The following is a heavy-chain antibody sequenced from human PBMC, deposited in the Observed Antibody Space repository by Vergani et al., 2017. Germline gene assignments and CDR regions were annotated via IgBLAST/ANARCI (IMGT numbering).Heavy chain of an antibody. J-gene: IGHJ4*02. V-gene: IGHV3-23*01. CDR2: ISGSGGST. CDR3: DKGGRARITMIVVVISDC. D-gene: IGHD3-22*01. Sequence: EVQLLESGGGLVQPGGSLRLSCAASGFTFSSYAMSWVRQAPGKGLEWVSAISGSGGSTDYADSVKGRFTISRDNSKNTLYLQMNSLRAEDTAVYYCDKGGRARITMIVVVISDCWGQGTLVTVSS. CDR1: GFTFSSYA.